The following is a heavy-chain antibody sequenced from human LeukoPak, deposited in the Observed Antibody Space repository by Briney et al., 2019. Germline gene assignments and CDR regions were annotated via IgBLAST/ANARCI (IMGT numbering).Heavy chain of an antibody. Sequence: PGGSLRLSCAASGFIFSNYNMNWVRQTPGKGLEWPSYISSSSGTIYYADSVKGRFTISGDNAKNTLYLQMNSLRAEDTAVYYCARWYFWSGYFLRYFDLWGRGTLVTVSS. CDR3: ARWYFWSGYFLRYFDL. CDR1: GFIFSNYN. CDR2: ISSSSGTI. V-gene: IGHV3-48*01. J-gene: IGHJ2*01. D-gene: IGHD3-3*01.